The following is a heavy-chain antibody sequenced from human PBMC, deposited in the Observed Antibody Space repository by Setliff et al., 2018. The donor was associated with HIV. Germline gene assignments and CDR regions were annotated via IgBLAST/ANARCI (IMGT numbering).Heavy chain of an antibody. J-gene: IGHJ4*02. CDR2: INAGNAKT. CDR1: GYTFFSYL. V-gene: IGHV1-3*01. Sequence: ASVKVSCKASGYTFFSYLMHWVRLAPGQELEWMGWINAGNAKTKYSQKFQGRVTISRDTSASTAYMDLSRLRSEDTAVYYCARGPGAFGGIIVQNFDYWGQGTLVTVSS. CDR3: ARGPGAFGGIIVQNFDY. D-gene: IGHD3-16*02.